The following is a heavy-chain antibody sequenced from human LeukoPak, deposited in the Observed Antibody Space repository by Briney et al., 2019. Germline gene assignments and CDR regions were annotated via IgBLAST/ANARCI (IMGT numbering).Heavy chain of an antibody. CDR3: ARDPSAGYYDSSGYQDY. V-gene: IGHV1-2*02. CDR1: GYTFTGYY. Sequence: ASVKVSCKASGYTFTGYYMHWVRQAPGQGLEWMGWINPNSGGTNYAQKFQGRVTMTRDTSISTAYMELRSLRSDDTAVYYCARDPSAGYYDSSGYQDYWGPGTLVTVSS. D-gene: IGHD3-22*01. J-gene: IGHJ4*02. CDR2: INPNSGGT.